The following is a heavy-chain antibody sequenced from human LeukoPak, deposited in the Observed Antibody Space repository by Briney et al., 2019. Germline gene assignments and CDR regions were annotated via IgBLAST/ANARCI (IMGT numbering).Heavy chain of an antibody. V-gene: IGHV3-23*01. CDR2: ISGSGVST. Sequence: GGSLRLSCTASGFTFSDYWMHWVRQAPGKGLEWVSAISGSGVSTYYADSVKGRFTISRDNSKSTLNLQMNSLRAEDTAVYYCAKDRGGAISYNWFDPWGQGTLVTVSS. D-gene: IGHD3-10*01. CDR3: AKDRGGAISYNWFDP. CDR1: GFTFSDYW. J-gene: IGHJ5*02.